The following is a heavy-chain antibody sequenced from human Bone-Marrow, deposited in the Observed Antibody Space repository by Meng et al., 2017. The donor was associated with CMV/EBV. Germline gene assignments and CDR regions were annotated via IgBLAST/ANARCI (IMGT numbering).Heavy chain of an antibody. CDR1: GFTFGSYA. J-gene: IGHJ4*02. CDR2: ISGSGETT. Sequence: GESLKISCAASGFTFGSYAMHWVRQAPGKGLKWVSGISGSGETTYYVDSVKGRFTISRVNSKNTLYLQMHSLRAEDTAVYYCAKDRTLFGLVSDYWGQGALVTVSS. V-gene: IGHV3-23*01. D-gene: IGHD3/OR15-3a*01. CDR3: AKDRTLFGLVSDY.